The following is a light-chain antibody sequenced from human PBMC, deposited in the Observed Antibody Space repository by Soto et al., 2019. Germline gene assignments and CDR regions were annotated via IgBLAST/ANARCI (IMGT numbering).Light chain of an antibody. CDR2: EVT. CDR1: SSDVGNYNL. CDR3: CSYAGSSTLV. J-gene: IGLJ2*01. Sequence: QSALTQPASVSGSPGQSITLSCTGTSSDVGNYNLVSWYQQHPGKAPKFMIYEVTKRPSGVSDRFSGSKSGNTASLTISGLQTEDEADYCCCSYAGSSTLVFGGGTKLTVL. V-gene: IGLV2-23*02.